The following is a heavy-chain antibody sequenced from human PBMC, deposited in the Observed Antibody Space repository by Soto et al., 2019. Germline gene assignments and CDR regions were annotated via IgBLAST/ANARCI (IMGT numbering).Heavy chain of an antibody. V-gene: IGHV4-61*01. D-gene: IGHD6-13*01. CDR3: ARVLRAAPYYYGMDV. CDR2: IDYSGNT. CDR1: SGSVSSGSYY. J-gene: IGHJ6*02. Sequence: QVQLQGSGPGLVKPSETLSLTCTVSSGSVSSGSYYWTWIRQAPGKGLEWIGSIDYSGNTNYNPSLKSAVIISVDTSKNQFSLKLSSVTAADTAVYYCARVLRAAPYYYGMDVWGQGTTVTVSS.